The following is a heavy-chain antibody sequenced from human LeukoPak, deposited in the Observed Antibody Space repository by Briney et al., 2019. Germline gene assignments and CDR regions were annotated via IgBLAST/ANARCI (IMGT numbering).Heavy chain of an antibody. J-gene: IGHJ4*02. V-gene: IGHV1-69*04. CDR3: ARGGHYYDSSGPTVDY. CDR1: GGTFSSYA. CDR2: IIPILGIA. Sequence: SVKVSCKASGGTFSSYAISSVRQAPGQGLEWMGRIIPILGIANYAQKFQGRVTITADKSTSTAYMELSSLRSKDTAVYYCARGGHYYDSSGPTVDYWGQGTLVTVSS. D-gene: IGHD3-22*01.